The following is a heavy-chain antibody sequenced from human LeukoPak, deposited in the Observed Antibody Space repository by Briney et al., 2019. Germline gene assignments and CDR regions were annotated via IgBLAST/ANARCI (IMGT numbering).Heavy chain of an antibody. CDR3: AKGYSYGAYYYYGIDV. CDR2: LSGSGGRST. V-gene: IGHV3-23*01. Sequence: GGSLRLSCAASGFTLSNYAMSWVRQAPGKGLEWVSALSGSGGRSTYYADSVKGRFTISRDNSKNTLYLQMNSLRVEDTAVYYCAKGYSYGAYYYYGIDVWGQGTTVTVSS. J-gene: IGHJ6*02. D-gene: IGHD5-18*01. CDR1: GFTLSNYA.